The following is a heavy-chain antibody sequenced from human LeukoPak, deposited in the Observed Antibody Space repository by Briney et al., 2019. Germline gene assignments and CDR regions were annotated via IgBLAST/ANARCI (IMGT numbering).Heavy chain of an antibody. CDR3: ARAELRFLEWLPSGNWFDP. D-gene: IGHD3-3*01. Sequence: ASVKVSCKASGYTFTSYGISWVRQAPGQGLEWMGWISAYNGNTNYAQKLQGRVTMTTDTSASTAYMELRSLRSDDTAVNYCARAELRFLEWLPSGNWFDPWGQGTLVTVSS. J-gene: IGHJ5*02. V-gene: IGHV1-18*01. CDR1: GYTFTSYG. CDR2: ISAYNGNT.